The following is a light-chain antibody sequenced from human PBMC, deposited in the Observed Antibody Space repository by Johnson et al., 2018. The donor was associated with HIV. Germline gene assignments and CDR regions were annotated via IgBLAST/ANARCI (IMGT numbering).Light chain of an antibody. CDR2: DNN. Sequence: QSVLTQPPSVSAAPGQKVTISCSGSSSNIGNNYVSWYQQLPGTAPKLLIYDNNKRPSGIPDLFSGSKSGTSATLGITGLQTGDEADYYCGTWGGVFGTGTKVTVL. V-gene: IGLV1-51*01. CDR1: SSNIGNNY. CDR3: GTWGGV. J-gene: IGLJ1*01.